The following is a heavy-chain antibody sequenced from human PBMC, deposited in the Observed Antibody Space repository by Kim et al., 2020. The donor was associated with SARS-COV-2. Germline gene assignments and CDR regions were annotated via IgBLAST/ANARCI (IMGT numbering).Heavy chain of an antibody. CDR3: ARERDYGGNSADFDY. D-gene: IGHD4-17*01. Sequence: SQTLSLTCAISGDSVSSNSAAWNWIRQSPSRGLEWLGRTYYRSKWSNDYAVSVRSRITINPDTSKNQFSLQLNSVTPEDKAVYYCARERDYGGNSADFDYWGQGTLVTVSS. V-gene: IGHV6-1*01. CDR2: TYYRSKWSN. J-gene: IGHJ4*02. CDR1: GDSVSSNSAA.